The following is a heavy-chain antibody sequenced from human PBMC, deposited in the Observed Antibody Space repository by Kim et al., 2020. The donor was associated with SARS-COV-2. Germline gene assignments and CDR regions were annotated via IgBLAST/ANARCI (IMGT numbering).Heavy chain of an antibody. Sequence: SETLSLTCAVSGGSISSSNWWSWVRQPPGKGLEWIGEIYHSGSTNYNPSLKSRVTISVDKSKNQFSLKLSSVTAADTAVYYCARFRYFDWLQKHPYFDYWGQGTLVTVSS. CDR2: IYHSGST. V-gene: IGHV4-4*02. J-gene: IGHJ4*02. CDR1: GGSISSSNW. CDR3: ARFRYFDWLQKHPYFDY. D-gene: IGHD3-9*01.